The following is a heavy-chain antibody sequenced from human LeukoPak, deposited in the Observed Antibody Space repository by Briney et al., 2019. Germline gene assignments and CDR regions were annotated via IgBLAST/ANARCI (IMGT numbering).Heavy chain of an antibody. J-gene: IGHJ5*02. Sequence: SETLSLTCAVYGGSFSGYYWSWICQPPGKGLEWIGEINHSGSTNYNPSLKSRVTISVDTSKNQFSLKLSSVTAADTAVYYCARAPNLPPGNWFAPWGQGTLVTVSS. CDR2: INHSGST. D-gene: IGHD1-14*01. CDR3: ARAPNLPPGNWFAP. CDR1: GGSFSGYY. V-gene: IGHV4-34*01.